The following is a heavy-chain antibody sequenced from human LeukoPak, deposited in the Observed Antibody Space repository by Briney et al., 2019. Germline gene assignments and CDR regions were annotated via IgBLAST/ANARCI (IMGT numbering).Heavy chain of an antibody. V-gene: IGHV3-23*01. CDR3: ARSTSFWFFDY. Sequence: GGSLRLSCAASGFIFSNYAMNWVRQVPGKGLEWVSSITTRGGSTYYADSVKGRFTTSRDNSKNTLYLQVNSLRAEDTAFYYCARSTSFWFFDYWGQGTLVTASS. CDR1: GFIFSNYA. D-gene: IGHD3-9*01. CDR2: ITTRGGST. J-gene: IGHJ4*02.